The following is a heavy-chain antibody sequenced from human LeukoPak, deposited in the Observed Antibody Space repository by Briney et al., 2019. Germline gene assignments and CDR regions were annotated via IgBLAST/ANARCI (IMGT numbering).Heavy chain of an antibody. V-gene: IGHV4-4*07. CDR3: ARYLTRAYSFAP. CDR1: GGSISSYY. CDR2: IYTSGST. J-gene: IGHJ5*02. Sequence: SETLSLTCTVSGGSISSYYWSWIRQPAAKGLEWIGRIYTSGSTNYNPSLKSRVTMSVDTSKNQFSLKLSSVTAADTALYYCARYLTRAYSFAPWGQGTLVTVSS.